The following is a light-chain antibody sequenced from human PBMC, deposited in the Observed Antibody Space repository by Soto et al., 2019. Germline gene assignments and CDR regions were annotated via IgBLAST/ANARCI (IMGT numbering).Light chain of an antibody. J-gene: IGKJ4*01. CDR1: QGIGDT. CDR2: DTS. CDR3: QHYVNWPLT. V-gene: IGKV3-15*01. Sequence: DIVFTHSPGPLSLSPGERATLSCRASQGIGDTLAWYQQKPGQTPRLLIYDTSIRATGVPARFSGSRSGAEFTLTISSLQSEDFAVYYCQHYVNWPLTFGGGTKVDIK.